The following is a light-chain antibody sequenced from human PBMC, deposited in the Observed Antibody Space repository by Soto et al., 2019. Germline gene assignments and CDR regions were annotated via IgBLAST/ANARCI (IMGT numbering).Light chain of an antibody. CDR3: QQYNSYSPKVT. V-gene: IGKV1-5*01. CDR1: QSISSW. CDR2: DAS. Sequence: DIQMTQSPSTLSASVGDRVTITCRASQSISSWLAWYQQKPGKAPKLLIYDASSLESGVPSRFSGSGSGTEFTLTISSLQPDDFATYYCQQYNSYSPKVTFGPGTKVDIK. J-gene: IGKJ3*01.